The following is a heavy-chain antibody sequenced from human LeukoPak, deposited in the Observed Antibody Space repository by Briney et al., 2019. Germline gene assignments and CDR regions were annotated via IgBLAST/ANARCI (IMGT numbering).Heavy chain of an antibody. CDR2: IPHDGSYK. CDR3: AKDHADIVVLQSAHIDS. J-gene: IGHJ4*02. V-gene: IGHV3-30*02. Sequence: GGSLRLSCAASGFTFSSFGMHWVRQAPGKGLEWLACIPHDGSYKFYADSVKGRVTMSRDDSTSTLYLQMNSLRADDTGVYFCAKDHADIVVLQSAHIDSWGQGTLVTVSS. D-gene: IGHD2-2*01. CDR1: GFTFSSFG.